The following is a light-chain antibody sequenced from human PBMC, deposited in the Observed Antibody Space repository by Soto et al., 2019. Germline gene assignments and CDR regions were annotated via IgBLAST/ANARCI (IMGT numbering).Light chain of an antibody. V-gene: IGLV2-14*01. CDR1: SSDVGAYNY. CDR3: KSYTTTRTYV. CDR2: DVS. J-gene: IGLJ1*01. Sequence: QSVLTQPASVSGSPGQSIAISCTGTSSDVGAYNYVSWYQQPPGKAPKLMIYDVSNRPSGVSDRFSGSKSGNTASLTISGLQTEDEADYYCKSYTTTRTYVFGTGTKLTVL.